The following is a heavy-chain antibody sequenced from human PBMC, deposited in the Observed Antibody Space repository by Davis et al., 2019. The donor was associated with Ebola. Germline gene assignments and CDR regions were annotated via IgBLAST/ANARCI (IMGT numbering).Heavy chain of an antibody. CDR3: ARAQFPTTSDH. CDR1: GYSFTNYA. J-gene: IGHJ4*02. V-gene: IGHV1-3*01. Sequence: ASVKVSCKTSGYSFTNYAIHWVRQAPGQRLEWMGWVHGGNGNTKYSQRFQGRVTMTTDTSTSTAYMEVGSLRSDDTAVYYCARAQFPTTSDHWGQGTLVTVSS. D-gene: IGHD1-1*01. CDR2: VHGGNGNT.